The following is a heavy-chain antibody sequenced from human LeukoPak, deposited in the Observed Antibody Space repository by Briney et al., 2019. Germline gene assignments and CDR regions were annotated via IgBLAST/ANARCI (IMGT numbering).Heavy chain of an antibody. J-gene: IGHJ4*02. Sequence: PGGSLRLSCAASGFTFSTYWMSWVRQAPGKGLEWVANIKKDGSEKYYVDSVKGRFTISRDNAKNSVYLQMNSLRADDTAIYYCARGYYYTSGTYAWGYWGRGTQVTVSS. CDR3: ARGYYYTSGTYAWGY. CDR1: GFTFSTYW. D-gene: IGHD3-10*01. CDR2: IKKDGSEK. V-gene: IGHV3-7*01.